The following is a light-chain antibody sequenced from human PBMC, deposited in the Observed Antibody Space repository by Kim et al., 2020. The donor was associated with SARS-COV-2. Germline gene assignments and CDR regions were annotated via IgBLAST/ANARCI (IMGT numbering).Light chain of an antibody. CDR1: SSDVGAYHY. J-gene: IGLJ2*01. V-gene: IGLV2-8*01. CDR2: EVN. Sequence: QSALTQPPSASGSAGQSVTISCTGTSSDVGAYHYVSWYQQHPGKAPKLMIFEVNKRPSGFPDRFSASKSGNTASLTVSGLQAEDEADYFCSSYAGDNNLIFGGGTQLTVL. CDR3: SSYAGDNNLI.